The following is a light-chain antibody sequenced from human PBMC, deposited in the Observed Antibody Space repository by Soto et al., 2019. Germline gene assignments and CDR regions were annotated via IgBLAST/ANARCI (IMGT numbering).Light chain of an antibody. V-gene: IGKV3D-15*01. J-gene: IGKJ5*01. CDR3: QQYNKWTST. CDR1: QSGSSY. CDR2: DSS. Sequence: SALPCESATLSSRASQSGSSYLAWYQQKPAQAPRLVMYDSSNRATGIPARLSGSGSGTDFTLTISSLQSDDFVVYYCQQYNKWTSTFGPGTRLEIK.